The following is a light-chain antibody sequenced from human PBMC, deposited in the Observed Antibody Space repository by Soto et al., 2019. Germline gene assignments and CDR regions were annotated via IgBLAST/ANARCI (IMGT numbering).Light chain of an antibody. CDR2: DVS. CDR1: SSNVGGSNY. Sequence: QSALTQPRSVSGSPGQSVTISCTGASSNVGGSNYVSWYQQHTGNAPKLMIYDVSKRPSGVPDRFSGSKSGNTASLNISGLQTEDEADYYCCSYAGRYTYVFGTGTKVIGL. V-gene: IGLV2-11*01. J-gene: IGLJ1*01. CDR3: CSYAGRYTYV.